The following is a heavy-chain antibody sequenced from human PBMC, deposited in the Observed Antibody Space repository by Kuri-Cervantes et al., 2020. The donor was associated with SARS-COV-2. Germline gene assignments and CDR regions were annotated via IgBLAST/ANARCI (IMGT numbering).Heavy chain of an antibody. D-gene: IGHD2-8*01. CDR3: ARARGYCTNGVCYLWFDP. Sequence: GESLKISCAASGFTFSSYWMSWVRQAPGKGLEWVANIKQDGSEKYYVDSVKGRFTISRDNAKNSLYLQMNSLRAEDTAVYYCARARGYCTNGVCYLWFDPRGQGTLVTVSS. CDR1: GFTFSSYW. V-gene: IGHV3-7*03. CDR2: IKQDGSEK. J-gene: IGHJ5*02.